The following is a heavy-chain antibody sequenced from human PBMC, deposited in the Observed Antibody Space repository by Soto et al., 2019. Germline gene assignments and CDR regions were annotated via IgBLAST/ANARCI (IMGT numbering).Heavy chain of an antibody. V-gene: IGHV4-59*01. CDR3: ARSYSSSGYYYYGMDV. CDR2: IYYTGTT. J-gene: IGHJ6*02. Sequence: KTSETLSLTCTVSGGSISSYYWSWIRQPPGKGLEWIAYIYYTGTTAYNSSLKSRVTISLDTPKNQFSLSLRSVTPADTAVYYCARSYSSSGYYYYGMDVWGQGTTVTVSS. CDR1: GGSISSYY. D-gene: IGHD3-22*01.